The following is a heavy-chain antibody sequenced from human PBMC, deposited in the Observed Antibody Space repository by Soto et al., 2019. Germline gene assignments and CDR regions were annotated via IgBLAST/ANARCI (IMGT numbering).Heavy chain of an antibody. V-gene: IGHV4-34*01. J-gene: IGHJ4*02. CDR3: ASWRSSWFNY. CDR1: GGSFSGYY. Sequence: SETLSLTCAVYGGSFSGYYWSWIRQPPGKGLEWIGEINHSGSTNYNPSLKSRVTISVDTSKNQFSLKLSSVTAADTAVYYCASWRSSWFNYWGQGTLVTVSS. CDR2: INHSGST. D-gene: IGHD6-13*01.